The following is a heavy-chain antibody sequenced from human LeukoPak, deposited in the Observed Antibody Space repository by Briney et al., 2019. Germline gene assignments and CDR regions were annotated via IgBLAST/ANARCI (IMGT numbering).Heavy chain of an antibody. CDR1: GGSFSGYY. Sequence: PSETLSLTCAVYGGSFSGYYWSWIRQPPGKGLEWIGEINHSGSTNYNPSLKSQVTISVDTSKNQFSLKLSSVTAADTAVYYCARRSSGSYRYYYYYMDVWGKGTTVTIPS. V-gene: IGHV4-34*01. D-gene: IGHD3-16*02. J-gene: IGHJ6*03. CDR3: ARRSSGSYRYYYYYMDV. CDR2: INHSGST.